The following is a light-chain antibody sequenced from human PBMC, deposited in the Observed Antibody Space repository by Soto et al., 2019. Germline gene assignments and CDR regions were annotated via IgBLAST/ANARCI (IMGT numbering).Light chain of an antibody. J-gene: IGKJ4*01. CDR1: QNVSNF. CDR2: TAS. CDR3: HQSYSAPLT. V-gene: IGKV1-39*01. Sequence: DIQMTHTPTSLSAPVREKVTTPCPGKQNVSNFLNWYQQKPGKAPKLLIYTASSLQSGVPSRFSGGGSGTDFTLIITSLQPEDFSIYYCHQSYSAPLTFGGGTKVDIK.